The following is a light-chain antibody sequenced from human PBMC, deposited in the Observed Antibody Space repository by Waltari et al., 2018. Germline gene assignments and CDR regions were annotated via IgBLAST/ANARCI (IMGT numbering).Light chain of an antibody. J-gene: IGKJ1*01. CDR2: WAS. V-gene: IGKV4-1*01. CDR3: QQYYIVSRT. CDR1: ETILFNSNNKNY. Sequence: DIVMTQSPDSLAVPLGERATINCKPSETILFNSNNKNYLAWYQQKAGQPPKLLVYWASTRESGVPDRFSGSGSGTDFTLTISSLQAEDVAVYYCQQYYIVSRTFGQGTRVEIK.